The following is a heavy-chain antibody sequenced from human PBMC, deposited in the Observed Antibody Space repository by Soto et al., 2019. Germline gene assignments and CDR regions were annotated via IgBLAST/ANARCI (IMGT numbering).Heavy chain of an antibody. V-gene: IGHV3-23*01. Sequence: EVQVLESGGGLVQPGGSLRLSCVGSGFTFSSHVMTWVRQAPGKGLEWVSSISANGGSTYYAESVMGRFTISRDNSRNTLSLQMRRLRADGTAVYCCAKGHDSTYWGVSWGQGTRVTVSA. CDR3: AKGHDSTYWGVS. D-gene: IGHD7-27*01. CDR2: ISANGGST. CDR1: GFTFSSHV. J-gene: IGHJ5*02.